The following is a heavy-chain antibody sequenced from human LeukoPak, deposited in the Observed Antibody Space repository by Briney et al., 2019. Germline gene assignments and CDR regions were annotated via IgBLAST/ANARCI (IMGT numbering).Heavy chain of an antibody. CDR2: ISTYNGNT. J-gene: IGHJ6*02. V-gene: IGHV1-18*01. Sequence: ASVKVSCKASGYTFTSYGISWVRQAPGQGLEWMGWISTYNGNTNYAQKLQGRVTMTTDTSTSTAYMELRSLRSDDTAVYYCARDPSYYYGSGSYYNVSYYYYGIDVWGQGTTVTVSS. D-gene: IGHD3-10*01. CDR3: ARDPSYYYGSGSYYNVSYYYYGIDV. CDR1: GYTFTSYG.